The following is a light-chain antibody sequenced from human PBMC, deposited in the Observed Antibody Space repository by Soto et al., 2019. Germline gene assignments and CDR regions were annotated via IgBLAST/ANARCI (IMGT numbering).Light chain of an antibody. CDR3: SSYTSSSLYV. V-gene: IGLV2-14*01. Sequence: QSALTQPASVSGSPGQSITISCTGTSSDVGAYTYVSWYQQHPGRAPKLMIYEVSNRPSGVSNRFSGSKSGSTASLTISGLQAEDEADYYCSSYTSSSLYVFGTGTKLTVL. J-gene: IGLJ1*01. CDR2: EVS. CDR1: SSDVGAYTY.